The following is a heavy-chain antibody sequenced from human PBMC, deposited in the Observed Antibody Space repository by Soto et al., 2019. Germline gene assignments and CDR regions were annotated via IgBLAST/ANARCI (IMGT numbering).Heavy chain of an antibody. CDR1: GFTFSTSA. CDR2: IDVGSGNA. D-gene: IGHD3-3*01. V-gene: IGHV1-58*01. Sequence: SVKVSCKTSGFTFSTSAVHWVRQARGHRLQWIGWIDVGSGNANYAQMLQERVTISRDNSKNTLYLQMNNLRPEDTAVYFCAKPRSSLEWPPFDPWGLGTLVTVSS. CDR3: AKPRSSLEWPPFDP. J-gene: IGHJ5*02.